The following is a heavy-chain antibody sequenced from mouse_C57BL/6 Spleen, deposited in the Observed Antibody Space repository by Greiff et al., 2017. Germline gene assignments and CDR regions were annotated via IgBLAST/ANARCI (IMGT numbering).Heavy chain of an antibody. J-gene: IGHJ4*01. CDR1: GYTFTSYW. CDR2: IDPSDSYT. Sequence: QVQLQQPGAELVRPGPSVKLSCKASGYTFTSYWMHWVKQRPGQGLEWVGVIDPSDSYTNYHQKFKGKATLTVDTSSSTAYMQRSSLTSEDSAVYYCARGTYVDYWGQGTSVTVSS. CDR3: ARGTYVDY. D-gene: IGHD2-10*02. V-gene: IGHV1-59*01.